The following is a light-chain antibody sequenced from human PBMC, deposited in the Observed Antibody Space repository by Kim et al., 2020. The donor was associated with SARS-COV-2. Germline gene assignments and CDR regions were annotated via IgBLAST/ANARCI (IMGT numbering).Light chain of an antibody. CDR2: GAS. J-gene: IGKJ5*01. CDR3: QQYNNWPSPIT. CDR1: QSVSSN. V-gene: IGKV3-15*01. Sequence: PGERATLSCRASQSVSSNLAWYQQKPGQAPRLLIYGASTRATGIPARFSGSGSGTEFTLTISSLQSEDFAVYYCQQYNNWPSPITFGQGTRLEIK.